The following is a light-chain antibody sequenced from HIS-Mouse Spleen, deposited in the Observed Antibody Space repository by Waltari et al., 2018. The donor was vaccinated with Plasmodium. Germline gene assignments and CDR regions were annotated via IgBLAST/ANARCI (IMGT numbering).Light chain of an antibody. Sequence: QSALTPPASVSGSPGQSLTISRTGTSRDVGSYNLVSCYQQNPGKAPKLNIYEGSKRPSGVSNRFSGSKSGNTASLTISGLQAEDEADYYCCSYAGSSTYVFGTGTKVTVL. CDR2: EGS. J-gene: IGLJ1*01. CDR3: CSYAGSSTYV. CDR1: SRDVGSYNL. V-gene: IGLV2-23*01.